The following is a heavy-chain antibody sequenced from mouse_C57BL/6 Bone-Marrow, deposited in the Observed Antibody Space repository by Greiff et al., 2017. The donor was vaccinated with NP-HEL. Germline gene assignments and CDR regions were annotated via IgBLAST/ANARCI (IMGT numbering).Heavy chain of an antibody. CDR1: GYTFTGYW. J-gene: IGHJ3*01. CDR2: ILPGSGST. CDR3: ARPLHYYGSSQAWFAY. Sequence: VKLVESGAELMKPGASVKLSCKATGYTFTGYWIEWVKQRPGHGLEWIGEILPGSGSTNYNEKFKGKATFTADTSSNTAYMQLSSLTTEDSAIYYCARPLHYYGSSQAWFAYWGQGTLVTVSA. V-gene: IGHV1-9*01. D-gene: IGHD1-1*01.